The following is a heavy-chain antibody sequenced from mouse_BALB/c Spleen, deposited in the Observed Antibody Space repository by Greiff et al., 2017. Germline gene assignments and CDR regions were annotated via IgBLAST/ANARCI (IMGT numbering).Heavy chain of an antibody. V-gene: IGHV5-17*02. D-gene: IGHD1-1*01. J-gene: IGHJ2*01. CDR3: ARHDYGSSPFDY. Sequence: EVKLMESGGGLVQPGGSRKLSCAASGFTFSSFGMHWVRQAPEKGLEWVAYISSGSSTIYYADTVKGRFTISSDNPKNTLFLHMTSLGSEDTAMYYCARHDYGSSPFDYWGQGTTLTVSA. CDR2: ISSGSSTI. CDR1: GFTFSSFG.